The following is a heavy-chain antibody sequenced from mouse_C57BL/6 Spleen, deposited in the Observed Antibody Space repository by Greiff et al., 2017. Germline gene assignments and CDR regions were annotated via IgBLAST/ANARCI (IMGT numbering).Heavy chain of an antibody. Sequence: EVKLMESGGGLVQPGGSLSLSCAASGFTFTDYYMSWVRQPPGKALEWLGFIRNKANGYTTEYSASVKGRFTISRDNSQSILYLQMNALRAEDSDTYYCARGDYYGSSYGYWGQGTLVTVSA. CDR3: ARGDYYGSSYGY. CDR2: IRNKANGYTT. V-gene: IGHV7-3*01. D-gene: IGHD1-1*01. J-gene: IGHJ3*01. CDR1: GFTFTDYY.